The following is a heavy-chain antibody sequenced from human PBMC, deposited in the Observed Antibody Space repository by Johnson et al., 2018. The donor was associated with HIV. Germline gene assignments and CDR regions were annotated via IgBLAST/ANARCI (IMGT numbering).Heavy chain of an antibody. CDR2: TSYDGINK. D-gene: IGHD3-22*01. V-gene: IGHV3-30-3*01. J-gene: IGHJ3*02. CDR1: GLTFSDFA. Sequence: QVQLVESGGGVVQPGKSLRLSCAASGLTFSDFAMHWVRQAPGKGLEWVAVTSYDGINKYYATSVKGRFTISRDHSKTIAYLQMNSLKAEDTAVYYCTRYPYYESSGYPDAFDIWGQGTMVTVSS. CDR3: TRYPYYESSGYPDAFDI.